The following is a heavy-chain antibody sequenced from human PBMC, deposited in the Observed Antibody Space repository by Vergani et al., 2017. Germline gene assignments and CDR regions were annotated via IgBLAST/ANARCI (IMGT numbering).Heavy chain of an antibody. Sequence: QVQLQQWGAGLLKPSETLSLTCAVYGGSFSGYYWSWIRQPPGKGLEWIGEINHSGSTNYNPALKSRVTISVDTSKNQFSLKLSSVTAADTAVYYCAKDSRAYYDFWSGRYYFDYWGQGTLVTVSS. J-gene: IGHJ4*02. D-gene: IGHD3-3*01. V-gene: IGHV4-34*01. CDR2: INHSGST. CDR1: GGSFSGYY. CDR3: AKDSRAYYDFWSGRYYFDY.